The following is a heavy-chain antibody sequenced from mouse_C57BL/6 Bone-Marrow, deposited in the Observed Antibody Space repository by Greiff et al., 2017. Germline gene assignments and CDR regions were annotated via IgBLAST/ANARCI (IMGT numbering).Heavy chain of an antibody. CDR3: ARGEIYYYGSSPYYFDY. D-gene: IGHD1-1*01. CDR2: INPGSGGT. CDR1: GYAFTNYL. J-gene: IGHJ2*01. V-gene: IGHV1-54*01. Sequence: QVQLKQSGAELVRPGTSVKVSCKASGYAFTNYLIVWVKQRPGQGLEWIGVINPGSGGTNYNEKFKGKATLTADKSSSTAYMQLSSLTSEDSAVYFCARGEIYYYGSSPYYFDYWGQGTTLTVSS.